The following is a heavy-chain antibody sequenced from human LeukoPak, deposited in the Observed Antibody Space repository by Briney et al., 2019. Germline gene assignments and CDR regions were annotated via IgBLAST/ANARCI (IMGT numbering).Heavy chain of an antibody. D-gene: IGHD4-17*01. CDR3: AKDLTYGEYAGGDAFDI. CDR2: ISGSGST. CDR1: GFTFRTYG. J-gene: IGHJ3*02. Sequence: GGSLRLSCAASGFTFRTYGMNWVRQAPGKGLEWVSVISGSGSTYYADSVKGRFTISRDNSKNTLYLQMNSLRAEDTAVYYCAKDLTYGEYAGGDAFDIWGQGTMVTVSS. V-gene: IGHV3-23*01.